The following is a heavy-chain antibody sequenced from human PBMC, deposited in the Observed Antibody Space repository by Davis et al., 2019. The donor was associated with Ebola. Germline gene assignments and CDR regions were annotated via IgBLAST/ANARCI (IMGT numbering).Heavy chain of an antibody. CDR2: IYYSGST. Sequence: PGGSLRLSCTVSGGSISSYYWSWIRQPPGKGLEWIGYIYYSGSTNYNPSLKSRVTISVDTSKNQFSLKLSSVTAADTAVYYCARVGVWLFSHYFDYWGQGTLVTVSS. D-gene: IGHD3-9*01. CDR1: GGSISSYY. CDR3: ARVGVWLFSHYFDY. V-gene: IGHV4-59*12. J-gene: IGHJ4*02.